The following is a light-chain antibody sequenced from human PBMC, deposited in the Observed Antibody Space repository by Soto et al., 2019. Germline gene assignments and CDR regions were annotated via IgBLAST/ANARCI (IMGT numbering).Light chain of an antibody. V-gene: IGKV3-15*01. CDR1: QSVSSN. CDR3: QQHISWPLT. CDR2: GAA. J-gene: IGKJ4*01. Sequence: EIVMTQSPPTLSVSTGERDTLSCRASQSVSSNLAWYQQKPGQAPRLLIYGAATRATGIPTRFSGSGSGTDFTLTISNLEPEDFAVYYCQQHISWPLTFGGGTKVDI.